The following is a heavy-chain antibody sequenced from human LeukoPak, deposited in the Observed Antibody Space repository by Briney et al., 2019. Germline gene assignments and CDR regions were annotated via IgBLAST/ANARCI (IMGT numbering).Heavy chain of an antibody. J-gene: IGHJ6*02. CDR2: VSGRGDST. D-gene: IGHD2-15*01. CDR3: AKAPPAATNYYYGMDV. Sequence: GGSLRLSCAASGFTFNNYAMTWVRQAPGKGLEWVSAVSGRGDSTYYADSVKGRFTISGDNSKNTLYLQMNSLRAEDTAVYHCAKAPPAATNYYYGMDVWGQGTTVTVSS. CDR1: GFTFNNYA. V-gene: IGHV3-23*01.